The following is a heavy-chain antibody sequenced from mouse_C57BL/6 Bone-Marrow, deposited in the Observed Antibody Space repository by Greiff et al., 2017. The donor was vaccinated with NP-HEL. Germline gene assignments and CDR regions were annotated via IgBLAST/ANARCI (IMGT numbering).Heavy chain of an antibody. CDR2: INYDGSST. J-gene: IGHJ2*01. D-gene: IGHD3-2*02. CDR3: ARSLDSSGSYYFDY. CDR1: GFTFSDYY. V-gene: IGHV5-16*01. Sequence: EVMLVESEGGLVQPGSSMKLSCTASGFTFSDYYMAWVRQVPEKGLEWVANINYDGSSTYYLDSLKSRFIISRNNAKNILYLQMSSLKSEDTATYYCARSLDSSGSYYFDYWGQGTTLTVSS.